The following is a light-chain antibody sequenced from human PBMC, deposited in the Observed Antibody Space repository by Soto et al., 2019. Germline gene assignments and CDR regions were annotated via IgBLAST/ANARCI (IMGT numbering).Light chain of an antibody. Sequence: QSALTQPASVSGSPGQSITISCSGTSSDIGGYNYVSWYQQYPGKAPKLMMYEVNNRPSGVSYRFSGSKSGNTASLTISGLQAEDEADYYCSSYTSTTTLIFGGGTQLTVL. CDR2: EVN. CDR1: SSDIGGYNY. V-gene: IGLV2-14*01. CDR3: SSYTSTTTLI. J-gene: IGLJ2*01.